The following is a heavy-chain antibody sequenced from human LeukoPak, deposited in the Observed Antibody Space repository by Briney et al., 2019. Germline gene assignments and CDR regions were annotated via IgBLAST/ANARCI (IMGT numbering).Heavy chain of an antibody. Sequence: PSETLSLTCTVSGGSISNYHWSWIRQPPGKGLEWIGEINHSGSTNYNPSLKSRVTISVDTSKNQFSLKLSSVTAADTAVYYCARVGATPLGHAFDYWGQGTLVTVSS. CDR2: INHSGST. CDR3: ARVGATPLGHAFDY. J-gene: IGHJ4*02. CDR1: GGSISNYH. D-gene: IGHD1-26*01. V-gene: IGHV4-34*01.